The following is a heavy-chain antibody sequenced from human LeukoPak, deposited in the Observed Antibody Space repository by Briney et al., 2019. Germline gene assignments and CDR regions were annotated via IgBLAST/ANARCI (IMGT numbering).Heavy chain of an antibody. CDR3: ASLWPYQLSAFDI. D-gene: IGHD2-2*01. CDR2: INHSGST. CDR1: GGSFSGYY. V-gene: IGHV4-34*01. J-gene: IGHJ3*02. Sequence: SETLSLTCAVYGGSFSGYYWSWIRQPPGKGLEWIGEINHSGSTNYNPSLKSRVTISVDTSKNQFSLKLSSVTAADTAVYYCASLWPYQLSAFDIWGQGTMVTVSS.